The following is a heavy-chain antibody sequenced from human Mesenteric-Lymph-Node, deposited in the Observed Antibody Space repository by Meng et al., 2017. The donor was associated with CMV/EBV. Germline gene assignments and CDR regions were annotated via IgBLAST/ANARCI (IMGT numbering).Heavy chain of an antibody. CDR1: GDSFSRDS. CDR3: ARDGGGHWFDP. D-gene: IGHD3-16*01. Sequence: CKASGDSFSRDSISWVRQAPGQGLEWLGRIIPMLDAANYAQKFQGRVTMTADKSTSTAYMELSSLRSEDTAVYYCARDGGGHWFDPWGQGTLVTVSS. J-gene: IGHJ5*02. CDR2: IIPMLDAA. V-gene: IGHV1-69*08.